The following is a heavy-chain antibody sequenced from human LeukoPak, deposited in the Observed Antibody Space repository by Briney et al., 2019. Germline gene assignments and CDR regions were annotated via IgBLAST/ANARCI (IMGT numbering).Heavy chain of an antibody. Sequence: PGGSLRLSCAASGFTFSSYAMSWVRQAPGKGLEWGSAISGSGGSTYYADSVKGRFTISRDNSKNTLYLQMNSLRAEDTAVYYCAKEFVVVPAAKGYYNWFDPWGQGTLVTVSS. CDR3: AKEFVVVPAAKGYYNWFDP. V-gene: IGHV3-23*01. D-gene: IGHD2-2*01. CDR2: ISGSGGST. CDR1: GFTFSSYA. J-gene: IGHJ5*02.